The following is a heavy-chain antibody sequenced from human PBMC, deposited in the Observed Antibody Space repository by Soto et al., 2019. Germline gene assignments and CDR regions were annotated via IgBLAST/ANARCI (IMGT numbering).Heavy chain of an antibody. CDR1: GGSISSGGYY. J-gene: IGHJ6*02. CDR2: IYYSGST. CDR3: ARWLRFYFDYGMDV. Sequence: PSETLSLTCPVSGGSISSGGYYWSWIRQHPGKGLEWIGYIYYSGSTYYNPSLKSRVTISVDTSKNQFSLKLSSVTAADTAVYYCARWLRFYFDYGMDVWGQGTTVTVSS. D-gene: IGHD1-26*01. V-gene: IGHV4-31*03.